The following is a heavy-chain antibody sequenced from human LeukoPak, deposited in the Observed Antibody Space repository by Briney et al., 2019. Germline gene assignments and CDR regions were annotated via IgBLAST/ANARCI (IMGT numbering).Heavy chain of an antibody. D-gene: IGHD5-18*01. Sequence: SVKVSCKASGGTFSSYAISWVRQAPGQGLEWMGGIIPIFGTANYAQKFQGRVTITADESTSTAYMELSSLRSEDTAVYYCARDPRGYSYGPFDYWGQGTLVTVSS. CDR3: ARDPRGYSYGPFDY. J-gene: IGHJ4*02. CDR2: IIPIFGTA. CDR1: GGTFSSYA. V-gene: IGHV1-69*13.